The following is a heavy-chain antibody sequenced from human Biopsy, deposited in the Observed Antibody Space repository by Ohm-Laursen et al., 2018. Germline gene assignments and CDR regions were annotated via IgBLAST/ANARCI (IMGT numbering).Heavy chain of an antibody. D-gene: IGHD4/OR15-4a*01. J-gene: IGHJ3*01. CDR2: ISHIGTT. V-gene: IGHV4-34*01. Sequence: SDTLSFTCAVDGGSFSGYDWTWIRQPPGKGLEWVGEISHIGTTIYNPSLKSRLTISVDKSKNHFSLRLTSVTAADTATYFCARGPYGDNAGAFDVWGQGTVVTVSS. CDR1: GGSFSGYD. CDR3: ARGPYGDNAGAFDV.